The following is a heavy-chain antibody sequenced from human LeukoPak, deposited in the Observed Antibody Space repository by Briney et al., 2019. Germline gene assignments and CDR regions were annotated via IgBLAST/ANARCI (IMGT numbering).Heavy chain of an antibody. CDR3: AAASSHRIAAGGEY. CDR2: IYSGGST. V-gene: IGHV3-66*01. CDR1: GFTVSSNY. Sequence: GGSLRLSCAASGFTVSSNYKSWVRQAPGKGLEWVSVIYSGGSTYYADSVKGRFTISRDNSKNTLYLQMNSLRAEDTAVYYCAAASSHRIAAGGEYWGQGTLVTVSS. J-gene: IGHJ4*02. D-gene: IGHD6-13*01.